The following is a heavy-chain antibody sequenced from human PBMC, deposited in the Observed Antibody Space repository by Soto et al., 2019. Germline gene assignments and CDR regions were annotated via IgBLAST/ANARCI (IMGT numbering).Heavy chain of an antibody. CDR1: GFTFSSYG. D-gene: IGHD3-9*01. J-gene: IGHJ4*02. CDR3: AKDGQRYFDWLLSPSYYFDY. Sequence: PGGSLRLSCAASGFTFSSYGMHWVRQAPGKGLEWVAVISYDGSNKYYADSVKGRFTISRDNSKNTLYLQMNSLRAEDTAVYYCAKDGQRYFDWLLSPSYYFDYWAQGTLVTVSS. CDR2: ISYDGSNK. V-gene: IGHV3-30*18.